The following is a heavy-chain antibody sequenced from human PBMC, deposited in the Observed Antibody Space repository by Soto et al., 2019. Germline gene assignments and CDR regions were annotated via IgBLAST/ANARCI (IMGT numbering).Heavy chain of an antibody. D-gene: IGHD2-21*01. CDR2: ISSSSSYI. CDR3: ARDRIEDYYYYMDV. Sequence: PGGSLRLSCAASGFTFSSYSMNWVRQAPGKGLEWVSSISSSSSYIYYADSVKGRFTISRDNAKNSLYLQMNSLRAEDTAVYYCARDRIEDYYYYMDVWGKGTTVTVS. CDR1: GFTFSSYS. J-gene: IGHJ6*03. V-gene: IGHV3-21*01.